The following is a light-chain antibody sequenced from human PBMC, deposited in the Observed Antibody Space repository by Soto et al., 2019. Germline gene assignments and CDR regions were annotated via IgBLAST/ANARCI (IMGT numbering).Light chain of an antibody. V-gene: IGKV3-20*01. CDR3: HQYGSSPPYT. J-gene: IGKJ2*01. Sequence: EVVLTQSPGTLSLSPGERATLSCRASQSVSNNYLAWYQQRPGQAPRLLIFGSSDRATGVPDRCSGSGSGTDFTLTISRLEPADFVVYYCHQYGSSPPYTFGQGTKLEIK. CDR2: GSS. CDR1: QSVSNNY.